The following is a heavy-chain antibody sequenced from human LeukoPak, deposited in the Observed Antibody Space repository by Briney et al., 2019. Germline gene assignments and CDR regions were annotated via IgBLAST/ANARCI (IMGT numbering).Heavy chain of an antibody. CDR2: ISAYNGNT. V-gene: IGHV1-18*01. CDR3: AREWYDILTGYPDAFDI. CDR1: GYTFTSYG. J-gene: IGHJ3*02. Sequence: ASVKVSCKASGYTFTSYGINWVRQAPGQGLEWMGWISAYNGNTNYAQKLQGRVTMTTDTSTGTAYMELRSLRSDDTAVYYCAREWYDILTGYPDAFDIWGQGTMVTVSS. D-gene: IGHD3-9*01.